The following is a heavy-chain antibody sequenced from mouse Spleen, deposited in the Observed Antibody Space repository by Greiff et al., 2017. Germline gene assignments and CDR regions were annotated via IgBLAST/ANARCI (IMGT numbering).Heavy chain of an antibody. D-gene: IGHD1-1*02. J-gene: IGHJ2*01. CDR3: AKNEGTWSYFDY. V-gene: IGHV2-5*01. CDR2: IWRGGST. Sequence: VKLQESGPGLVQPSQSLSITCTVSGFSLTSYGVHWVRQSPGKGLEWLGVIWRGGSTDYNAAFMSRLSITKDNSKSQVFFKMNSLQADDTAIYYCAKNEGTWSYFDYWGQGTTLTVSS. CDR1: GFSLTSYG.